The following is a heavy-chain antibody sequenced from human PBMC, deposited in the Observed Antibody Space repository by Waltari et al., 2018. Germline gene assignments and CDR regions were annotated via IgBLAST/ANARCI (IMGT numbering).Heavy chain of an antibody. Sequence: EVQLVASGGGLVPPGGSLRLSCAASGFTFSSYEMNWVRQAPGKGLEWVSYISSSGSTIYYADSVKGRFTISRDNAKNSLYLQMNSLRAEDTAVYYCARKYPAPLWIDYWGQGTLVTVSS. J-gene: IGHJ4*02. D-gene: IGHD5-18*01. CDR3: ARKYPAPLWIDY. CDR2: ISSSGSTI. CDR1: GFTFSSYE. V-gene: IGHV3-48*03.